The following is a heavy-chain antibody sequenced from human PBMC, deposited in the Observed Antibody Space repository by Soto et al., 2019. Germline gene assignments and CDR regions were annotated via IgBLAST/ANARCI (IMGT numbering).Heavy chain of an antibody. Sequence: QITLKESGPTLVKPTQTLTLTCTFSGFSLSTHTVGVAWIRQPPGKALEWLALIYWDEDKRYSPSLKSRLTITQDTSKNQLVLTMTNMDPVDTATYCCAHIVPFDYRGYNFEFWGQGILVTVSS. V-gene: IGHV2-5*02. D-gene: IGHD3-9*01. CDR2: IYWDEDK. CDR3: AHIVPFDYRGYNFEF. J-gene: IGHJ4*02. CDR1: GFSLSTHTVG.